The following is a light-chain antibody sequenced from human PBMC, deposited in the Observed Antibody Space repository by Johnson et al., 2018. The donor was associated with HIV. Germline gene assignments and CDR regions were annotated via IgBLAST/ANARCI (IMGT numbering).Light chain of an antibody. CDR2: ENN. J-gene: IGLJ1*01. CDR3: GTWDSSLRAGRV. CDR1: SSNIGNNY. V-gene: IGLV1-51*02. Sequence: QSVLTQPPSVSAAPGQKVTISCSGSSSNIGNNYVSWYRQFPGTAPKLLIYENNKRPSGIPDRFSGSKSGTSATLGITGLQTGDGADYSCGTWDSSLRAGRVFGTGAKVTVL.